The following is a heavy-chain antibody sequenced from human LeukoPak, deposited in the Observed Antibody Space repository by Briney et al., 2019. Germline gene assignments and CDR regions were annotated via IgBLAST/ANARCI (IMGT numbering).Heavy chain of an antibody. CDR1: GFTFSSYG. CDR3: SSSSPSSDYHMDG. Sequence: AGSLRLSCAASGFTFSSYGRNWVRQAPGKGLEWVAVIWYDGSNKYYADSVKGRITVSRDNSKNTPYLQMTMLTADATAVYYCSSSSPSSDYHMDGWGKGTTVTVSS. J-gene: IGHJ6*03. CDR2: IWYDGSNK. D-gene: IGHD6-13*01. V-gene: IGHV3-33*01.